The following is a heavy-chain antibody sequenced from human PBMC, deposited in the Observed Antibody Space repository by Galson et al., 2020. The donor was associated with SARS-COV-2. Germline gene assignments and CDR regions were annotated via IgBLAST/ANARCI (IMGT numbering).Heavy chain of an antibody. CDR1: GFTFSSYD. CDR2: IGTAGDT. Sequence: GGLRLSCAASGFTFSSYDMHWVRQATGKGLEWVSAIGTAGDTYYPGSVKGRFTISRENAKNSLYLQMNSLRAGDTAVYYCARGADYDYIWGSYLRDYYMDVWGKGTTVTVSS. V-gene: IGHV3-13*01. CDR3: ARGADYDYIWGSYLRDYYMDV. D-gene: IGHD3-16*01. J-gene: IGHJ6*03.